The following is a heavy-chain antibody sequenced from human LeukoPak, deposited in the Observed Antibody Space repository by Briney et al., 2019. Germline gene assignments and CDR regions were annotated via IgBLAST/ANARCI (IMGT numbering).Heavy chain of an antibody. CDR2: ISCSSNYI. J-gene: IGHJ5*02. CDR3: AKDRRDSWTGDDWFVP. V-gene: IGHV3-21*01. D-gene: IGHD3-16*01. CDR1: GFTFSSYS. Sequence: PGGSLRLSCAASGFTFSSYSMNWVSQAPGKGLEWDSSISCSSNYIYYADAVKGRFTISIDNAKNSLDQQMNSRRAEDTAVYYCAKDRRDSWTGDDWFVPWGQGGLVTVSS.